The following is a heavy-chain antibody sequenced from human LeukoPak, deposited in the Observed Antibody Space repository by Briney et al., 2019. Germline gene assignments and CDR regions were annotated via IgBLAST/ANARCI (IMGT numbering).Heavy chain of an antibody. D-gene: IGHD6-6*01. J-gene: IGHJ4*02. V-gene: IGHV4-39*07. CDR1: GGSISSSSYY. Sequence: SETLSLTCTVSGGSISSSSYYWGWIRQPPGKGLEWIGSIYYSGSTYYSPSLKSRVTISVDTSKNQFSLKLSSVTAADTAVYYCARANEYSSSVPFDYWGQGTLVTVSS. CDR3: ARANEYSSSVPFDY. CDR2: IYYSGST.